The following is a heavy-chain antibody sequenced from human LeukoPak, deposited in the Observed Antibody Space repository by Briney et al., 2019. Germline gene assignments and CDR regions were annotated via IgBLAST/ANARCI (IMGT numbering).Heavy chain of an antibody. J-gene: IGHJ1*01. CDR3: ARGFSSSWYEGYFQH. CDR2: ISWNSGSI. Sequence: GRSLRLSCAASGFTFDDYAMHWVRQAPGKGLEWVSGISWNSGSIGYAGSVKGRFTISRDNAKNSLYLQMNSLRAEDTALYYCARGFSSSWYEGYFQHWGQATLVTVSS. CDR1: GFTFDDYA. V-gene: IGHV3-9*01. D-gene: IGHD6-13*01.